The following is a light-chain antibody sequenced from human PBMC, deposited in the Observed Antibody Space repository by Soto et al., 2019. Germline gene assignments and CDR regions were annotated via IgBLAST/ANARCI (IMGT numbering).Light chain of an antibody. CDR3: LQDYTYPRT. V-gene: IGKV1-6*01. CDR2: GAS. CDR1: QGIRDD. Sequence: IQMTQSPSSLSASIGDRVTITCRASQGIRDDLSWYQQKPGKAPKVLIYGASNLQSGVPSRFSGSGSGTDFTLTISSLQPEDFATYFCLQDYTYPRTFGQGTKVESK. J-gene: IGKJ1*01.